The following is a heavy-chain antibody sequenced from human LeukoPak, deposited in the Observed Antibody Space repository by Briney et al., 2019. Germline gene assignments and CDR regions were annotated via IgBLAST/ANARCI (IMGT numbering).Heavy chain of an antibody. J-gene: IGHJ4*02. CDR1: GGSISSSNYY. CDR3: ARGEPIMVRGVIMGYPEQASYFDY. D-gene: IGHD3-10*01. CDR2: IYYSGST. Sequence: PSETLSLTCTVSGGSISSSNYYWGWIRQPPGKGLEWIGSIYYSGSTYYNPSLKSRVTISVDTSKNQFSLKLSSVTAADTAVYYCARGEPIMVRGVIMGYPEQASYFDYWGQGTLVTVSS. V-gene: IGHV4-39*07.